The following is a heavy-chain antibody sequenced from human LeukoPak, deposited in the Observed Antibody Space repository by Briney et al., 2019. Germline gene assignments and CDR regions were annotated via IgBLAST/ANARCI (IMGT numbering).Heavy chain of an antibody. CDR1: GGSISSYY. J-gene: IGHJ3*02. CDR2: MFHSGRT. Sequence: SETLSLTCTVSGGSISSYYWSWIRQPPGKGLEWIGYMFHSGRTNYNPSLKSRVSISVDTSKSQFSLKLSSVTAADTAVYYCASFSGSYYHPSGAFDIWGQGTMVTVSS. D-gene: IGHD3-10*01. V-gene: IGHV4-59*01. CDR3: ASFSGSYYHPSGAFDI.